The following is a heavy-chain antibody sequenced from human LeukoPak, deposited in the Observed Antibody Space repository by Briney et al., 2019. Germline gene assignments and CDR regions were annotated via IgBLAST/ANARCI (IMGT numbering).Heavy chain of an antibody. J-gene: IGHJ5*02. V-gene: IGHV4-59*01. Sequence: SETLSLTCTVSGGSISSYYWSWIRQPPGKGLEWIGYISYSGSTSSNPSLISRVTISVDTSKNQFSLRLTSVTAADTAMYYCARGGQLNWFDPWGQGTLVTVSS. CDR3: ARGGQLNWFDP. CDR1: GGSISSYY. CDR2: ISYSGST. D-gene: IGHD5-18*01.